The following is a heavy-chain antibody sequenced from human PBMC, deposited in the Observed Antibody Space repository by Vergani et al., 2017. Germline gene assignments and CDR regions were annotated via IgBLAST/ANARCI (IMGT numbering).Heavy chain of an antibody. CDR3: ARSGYDFWIGYSYFDY. V-gene: IGHV3-48*03. D-gene: IGHD3-3*01. CDR2: ISSSGSTI. Sequence: EVQLVESGGGLVQPGGSLRLSCAASGFTFSSYEMNWVRQAPGKGLEWVSYISSSGSTIYYADSVKGRFTISRDNAKNSLYLQMNSLRAEDTAVYYCARSGYDFWIGYSYFDYWGQGTLVTVSS. J-gene: IGHJ4*02. CDR1: GFTFSSYE.